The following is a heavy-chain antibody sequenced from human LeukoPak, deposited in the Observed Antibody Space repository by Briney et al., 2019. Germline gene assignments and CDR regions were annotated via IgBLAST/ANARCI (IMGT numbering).Heavy chain of an antibody. J-gene: IGHJ4*02. Sequence: GGSLRLSCAASGFTFSDYYMSWIRQAPGKGLEWVSYISSSGSTIYYADSVKGRFTISRDNAKNSLYLQMNSLRAEDTAVYYCARDRDYYYGSGSYSPNFDYWGQGTLVTVSS. D-gene: IGHD3-10*01. CDR1: GFTFSDYY. V-gene: IGHV3-11*01. CDR2: ISSSGSTI. CDR3: ARDRDYYYGSGSYSPNFDY.